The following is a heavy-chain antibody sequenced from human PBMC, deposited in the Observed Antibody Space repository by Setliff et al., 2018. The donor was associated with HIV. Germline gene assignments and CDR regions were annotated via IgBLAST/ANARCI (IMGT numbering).Heavy chain of an antibody. J-gene: IGHJ5*01. V-gene: IGHV4-39*01. CDR1: GGSIIDSRYF. Sequence: SETLSLTCTVSGGSIIDSRYFWGWIRQPPGKGLEWIGSVYYSGITYYSSYLKSRVTVAVDTSRIQFSLKLMSVTAADTAVYKCVRHVWSDDFLVPGWFDSWSQGTLVTVSS. CDR2: VYYSGIT. CDR3: VRHVWSDDFLVPGWFDS. D-gene: IGHD3-3*01.